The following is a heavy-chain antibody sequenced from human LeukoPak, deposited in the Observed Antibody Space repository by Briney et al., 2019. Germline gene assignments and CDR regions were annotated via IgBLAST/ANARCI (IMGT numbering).Heavy chain of an antibody. J-gene: IGHJ4*02. V-gene: IGHV1-69*04. D-gene: IGHD4-17*01. Sequence: SVKVSFKASGGTFSSYAISWVRQAPGQGLEWMGRIIPILGIANYAQKFQGRVTITADKSTSTAYMELSSLRSEDTAVYFCARGPAYGDYPGDYWGQGTLVTVSS. CDR3: ARGPAYGDYPGDY. CDR2: IIPILGIA. CDR1: GGTFSSYA.